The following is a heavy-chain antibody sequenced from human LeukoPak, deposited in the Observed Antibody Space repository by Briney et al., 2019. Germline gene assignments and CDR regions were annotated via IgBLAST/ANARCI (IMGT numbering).Heavy chain of an antibody. CDR3: ARGSVSGNYWAIDAFDI. D-gene: IGHD1-26*01. J-gene: IGHJ3*02. CDR2: INPNSGGT. CDR1: GYTFTGYY. V-gene: IGHV1-2*06. Sequence: ASVKVSCKASGYTFTGYYMHRLRQAPGQGLEWMGRINPNSGGTNYAQKFQGRVTMTRDTSISTAYMELSRLRSDDTAVYYCARGSVSGNYWAIDAFDIWGQGTMVTVSS.